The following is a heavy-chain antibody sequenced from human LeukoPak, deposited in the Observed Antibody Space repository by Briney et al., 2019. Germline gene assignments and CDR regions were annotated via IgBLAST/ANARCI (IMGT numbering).Heavy chain of an antibody. J-gene: IGHJ4*02. V-gene: IGHV4-39*07. CDR3: ARGRGLRYDFWSGYYPHYFDY. CDR1: GGSISSNRYY. D-gene: IGHD3-3*01. CDR2: LYYSGNT. Sequence: SETLSLTCTVSGGSISSNRYYWGWLRQPPGKGLEWIGNLYYSGNTYYKPSLKSRVTISVDTSKNQFSLKLSSVTAADTAVYYCARGRGLRYDFWSGYYPHYFDYWGQGTLVTVSS.